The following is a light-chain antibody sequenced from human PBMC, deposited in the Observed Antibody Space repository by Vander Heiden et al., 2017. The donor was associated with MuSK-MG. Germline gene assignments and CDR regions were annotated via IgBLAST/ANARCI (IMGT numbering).Light chain of an antibody. CDR3: CSYAGSRV. V-gene: IGLV2-23*02. Sequence: QSALTQPASVSGSPGQSITISCTGTSSAVGSYDLVSWFQHHPGKAPKLIIYEINKRPSGVSNRFSGSKSGSTASLTISGLQPDDEADYYCCSYAGSRVFGGGTKLTVL. CDR1: SSAVGSYDL. J-gene: IGLJ3*02. CDR2: EIN.